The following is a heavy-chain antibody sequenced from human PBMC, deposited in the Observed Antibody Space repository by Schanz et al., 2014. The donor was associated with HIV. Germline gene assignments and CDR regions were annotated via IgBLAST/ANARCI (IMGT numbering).Heavy chain of an antibody. V-gene: IGHV3-23*04. J-gene: IGHJ5*01. CDR2: ISGGGRDK. CDR1: GFTFSGYA. D-gene: IGHD5-18*01. CDR3: AKDRNGYNQPIES. Sequence: EVQLVESGGGLVKPGGSLRLSCAASGFTFSGYAMSWVRQAPGKGLEYVATISGGGRDKYYADSVRGRVTISRDNPKNTLYLQIDSLRVEDTAMYYCAKDRNGYNQPIESWGHGTLVSVSS.